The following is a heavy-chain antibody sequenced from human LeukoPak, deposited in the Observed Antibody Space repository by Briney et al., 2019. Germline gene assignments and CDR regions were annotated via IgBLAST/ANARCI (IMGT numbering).Heavy chain of an antibody. CDR2: ISYDGSNK. D-gene: IGHD3-22*01. CDR1: GFTFSSYA. CDR3: ARDLGLFSYFDY. Sequence: GGSLRLSCAASGFTFSSYAIHWVRQAPGKGLEWVAVISYDGSNKYYADSVKGRFTISRDNSKNTPYLQMNSLRAEDTAVYNCARDLGLFSYFDYWGQGTLVTVSS. J-gene: IGHJ4*02. V-gene: IGHV3-30-3*01.